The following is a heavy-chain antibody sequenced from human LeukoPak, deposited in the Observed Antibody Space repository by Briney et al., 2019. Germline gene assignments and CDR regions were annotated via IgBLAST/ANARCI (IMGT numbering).Heavy chain of an antibody. CDR3: ARGSCSGGSCYPTLRPPFDY. CDR2: IIPIFGTA. J-gene: IGHJ4*02. V-gene: IGHV1-69*13. CDR1: GGTFSSYA. Sequence: GASVKVSCKASGGTFSSYAISWVRQAPGQGLEWMGGIIPIFGTANYAQKFQGRVTITADESTSTAYMELSSLRSEDTAVYYCARGSCSGGSCYPTLRPPFDYWGQGTLVTVSS. D-gene: IGHD2-15*01.